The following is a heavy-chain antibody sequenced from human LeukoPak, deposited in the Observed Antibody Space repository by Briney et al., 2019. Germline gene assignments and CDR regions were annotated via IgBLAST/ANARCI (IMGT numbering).Heavy chain of an antibody. J-gene: IGHJ1*01. V-gene: IGHV5-51*01. Sequence: GESRNISCKGSGYSFTSYWIGWVRQMPGKGLEWMGIIFPGDSDTRYSPSFLGEVTFSVDMSTATAYLEWSSLKASDSAMYYCARERPGSSGWYTHWGQRTVDTVSS. CDR1: GYSFTSYW. CDR2: IFPGDSDT. CDR3: ARERPGSSGWYTH. D-gene: IGHD6-19*01.